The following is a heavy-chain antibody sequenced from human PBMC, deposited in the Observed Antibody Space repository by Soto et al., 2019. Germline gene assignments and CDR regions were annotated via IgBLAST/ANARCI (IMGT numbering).Heavy chain of an antibody. V-gene: IGHV1-69*06. CDR3: ARERGIYCSSTSCFKGAVNWFDP. Sequence: SVKVSCKASGCTFSSYAISWVRQAPGQGLEWMGGIIPIFGTANYAQKFQGRVTITADKSTSTAYMELSSLRSEDTAVYYCARERGIYCSSTSCFKGAVNWFDPWGQGTLVTVSS. CDR2: IIPIFGTA. CDR1: GCTFSSYA. D-gene: IGHD2-2*01. J-gene: IGHJ5*02.